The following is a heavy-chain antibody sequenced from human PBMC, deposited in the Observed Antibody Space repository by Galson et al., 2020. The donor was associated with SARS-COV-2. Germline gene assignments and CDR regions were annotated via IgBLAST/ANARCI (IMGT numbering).Heavy chain of an antibody. D-gene: IGHD3-16*02. CDR1: GFTFSSYG. CDR3: AREPYDYVWGSYRPSRKFDY. V-gene: IGHV3-33*01. J-gene: IGHJ4*02. CDR2: IWYDGSNK. Sequence: GGSLRLSCAASGFTFSSYGMHWVRQAPGKGLEWVAVIWYDGSNKYYADSVKGRFTISRDNSKNTLYLQMNSLRAEDTAVYYCAREPYDYVWGSYRPSRKFDYWGQGTLVTVSS.